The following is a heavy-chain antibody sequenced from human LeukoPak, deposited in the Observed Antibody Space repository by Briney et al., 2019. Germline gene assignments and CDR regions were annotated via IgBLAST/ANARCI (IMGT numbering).Heavy chain of an antibody. CDR3: TSVLSGSYGQFDC. V-gene: IGHV4-28*01. CDR1: GYSISNSNW. CDR2: IYYSGST. Sequence: SETLSLTCAVSGYSISNSNWWGWIRQPPGKGLEWIGYIYYSGSTYYNPSLKSQVTMSVDTSKNQFSLKLSSVTAVDTAVYYCTSVLSGSYGQFDCWGQGILVTVSS. D-gene: IGHD1-26*01. J-gene: IGHJ4*02.